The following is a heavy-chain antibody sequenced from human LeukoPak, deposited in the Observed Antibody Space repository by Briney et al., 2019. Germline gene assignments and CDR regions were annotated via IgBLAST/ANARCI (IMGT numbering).Heavy chain of an antibody. V-gene: IGHV3-23*01. Sequence: GGTLRLSCAASGFSFSTYAMSWVRQAPGKGLEWVSGVNGNGGSTSYADSVKGRFTIFRDNSKNTVYLQMNSLRVEDTAVYYCAKSLYRGCDYWGQGTVVTVSS. J-gene: IGHJ4*02. CDR3: AKSLYRGCDY. CDR1: GFSFSTYA. CDR2: VNGNGGST. D-gene: IGHD3-16*02.